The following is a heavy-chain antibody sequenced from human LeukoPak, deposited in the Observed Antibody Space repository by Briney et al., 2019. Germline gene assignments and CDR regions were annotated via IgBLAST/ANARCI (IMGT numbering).Heavy chain of an antibody. CDR2: ISTYNGDT. Sequence: GASVKVSCKSSGYTFTIYGISWVRQAPAQGLEWMGWISTYNGDTKYAQKFQGRVTMTTDTTTSTVSVELRSLRFDDTAVYYCARSHSSSWYVFEYWGQGNLATVSP. CDR3: ARSHSSSWYVFEY. J-gene: IGHJ4*02. V-gene: IGHV1-18*01. D-gene: IGHD6-13*01. CDR1: GYTFTIYG.